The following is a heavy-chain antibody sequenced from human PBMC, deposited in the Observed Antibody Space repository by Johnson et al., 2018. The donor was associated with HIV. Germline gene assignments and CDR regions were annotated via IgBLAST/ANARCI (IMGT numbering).Heavy chain of an antibody. CDR2: SYRGGSA. CDR1: NFSVSMNH. D-gene: IGHD2-8*01. J-gene: IGHJ3*01. CDR3: AKDGGKWSYSFDV. Sequence: VQLVESGGGLMHPGGSLRLSCTASNFSVSMNHMTWVRQAPGKGLECVSVSYRGGSAYYAAGVEGRFTISRDNSKNTLYLQMNNLRTEDTGLYYCAKDGGKWSYSFDVWGQGTMVSVSS. V-gene: IGHV3-66*03.